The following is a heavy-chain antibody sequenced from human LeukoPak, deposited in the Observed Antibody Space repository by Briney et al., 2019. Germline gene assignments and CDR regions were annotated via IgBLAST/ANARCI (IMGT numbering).Heavy chain of an antibody. D-gene: IGHD1-26*01. J-gene: IGHJ4*02. CDR1: GGSVSSYY. V-gene: IGHV4-59*02. CDR2: IYYSGST. Sequence: MPSETLSLTCTVSGGSVSSYYWSWIRQPPGKGLEWIGYIYYSGSTNYNPSLKSRVTISVDTSKNQCSLKLSSVTAADTAVYYCARDPFRSSFDSWGQGTLVTVSS. CDR3: ARDPFRSSFDS.